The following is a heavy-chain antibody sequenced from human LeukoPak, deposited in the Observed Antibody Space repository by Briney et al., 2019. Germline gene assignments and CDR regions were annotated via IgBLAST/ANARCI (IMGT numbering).Heavy chain of an antibody. J-gene: IGHJ6*03. CDR2: ISGSGGST. CDR3: AKGEDITMVRGVIRSYYYMDV. V-gene: IGHV3-23*01. Sequence: GGSLRLSCAASGFTFSSYGMSWVRQAPGKGLEWVSAISGSGGSTYYADSVKGRFTISRDNSKNTLYLQMNSLRAEDTAVYYCAKGEDITMVRGVIRSYYYMDVWGKGTTVTISS. D-gene: IGHD3-10*01. CDR1: GFTFSSYG.